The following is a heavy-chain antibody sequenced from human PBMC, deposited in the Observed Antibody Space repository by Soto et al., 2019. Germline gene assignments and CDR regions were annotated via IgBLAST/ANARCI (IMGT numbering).Heavy chain of an antibody. CDR1: GFTFSDYY. D-gene: IGHD6-13*01. V-gene: IGHV3-11*01. CDR2: ISSSGSTI. Sequence: PGGSLRLSCAASGFTFSDYYMSWIRQAPGKGLEWVSYISSSGSTIYYADSVKGRFTISRDNAKNSLYLQMNSLRAEDTAVYYCARVMGSSSWYWFDPWGQGTLVTVSS. J-gene: IGHJ5*02. CDR3: ARVMGSSSWYWFDP.